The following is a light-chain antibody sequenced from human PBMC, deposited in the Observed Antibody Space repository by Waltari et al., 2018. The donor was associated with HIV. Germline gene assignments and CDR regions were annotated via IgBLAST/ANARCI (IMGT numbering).Light chain of an antibody. CDR1: QSLLHSDGYNF. V-gene: IGKV2-28*01. CDR3: MQSLEIPHT. Sequence: IVMTQSPLSLPVTPGEPATISCRSGQSLLHSDGYNFLDWYLQRPGQPPQLLLYLGSHRAPGVPTRVTGSGSDTNFILNITRVEADDVGVYLCMQSLEIPHTFGQGTRVEI. CDR2: LGS. J-gene: IGKJ2*01.